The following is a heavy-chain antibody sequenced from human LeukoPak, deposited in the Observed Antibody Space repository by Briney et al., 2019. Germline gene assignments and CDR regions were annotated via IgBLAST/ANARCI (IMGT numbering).Heavy chain of an antibody. CDR2: ISSSSSTI. D-gene: IGHD6-19*01. CDR3: ARAREGWYDAFDI. J-gene: IGHJ3*02. Sequence: GGSLRLSCAASGFTFSSYSMNWVRQAPGKGLEWVSYISSSSSTIYYADSVKGRFTISRDNAKNSLYLQMNSLRAEDTAVYYCARAREGWYDAFDIWGQGTMVTVSS. V-gene: IGHV3-48*01. CDR1: GFTFSSYS.